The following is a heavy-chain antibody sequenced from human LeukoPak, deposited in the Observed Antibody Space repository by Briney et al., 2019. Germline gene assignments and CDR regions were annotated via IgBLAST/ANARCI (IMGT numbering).Heavy chain of an antibody. D-gene: IGHD2-2*01. Sequence: PSETLSLTCTVSGGSISSGSYYWSWIRQPAGKGLEWIGRIYTSGSTNYNPSLKSRVTISVDTSKNQFSLKLSSVTAADTAVYYCARVYRSSTSCPQGYYYMDVWGKGTTVTVSS. CDR3: ARVYRSSTSCPQGYYYMDV. J-gene: IGHJ6*03. CDR2: IYTSGST. V-gene: IGHV4-61*02. CDR1: GGSISSGSYY.